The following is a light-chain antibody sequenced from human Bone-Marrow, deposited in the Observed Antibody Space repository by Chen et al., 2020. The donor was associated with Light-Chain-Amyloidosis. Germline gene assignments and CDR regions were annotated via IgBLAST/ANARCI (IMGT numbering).Light chain of an antibody. J-gene: IGLJ3*02. CDR1: NIGSTS. Sequence: SYVLTQPSSVSVAPEQTATIACGGNNIGSTSVHWYQQTPGQAPLLVVYDDSDRPSGIPERLSGSNSGNTATLTISRVGAGDEADYYCQVWDRSSDRPVFGGGTKLTVL. CDR2: DDS. V-gene: IGLV3-21*02. CDR3: QVWDRSSDRPV.